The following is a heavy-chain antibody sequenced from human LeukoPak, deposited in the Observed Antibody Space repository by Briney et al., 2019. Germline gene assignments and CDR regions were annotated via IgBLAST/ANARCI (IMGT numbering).Heavy chain of an antibody. D-gene: IGHD3-10*01. Sequence: GESLKISCKGSGNSFTSYWIGWVRQMPGKGLEWMGIIYPGDSDTRYSPSFQGQVTISADKSTTTAYLQWSNLKASDTAMYYCARFIGPYGSGSVGYFDYWGQGTLVTVSS. J-gene: IGHJ4*02. V-gene: IGHV5-51*01. CDR3: ARFIGPYGSGSVGYFDY. CDR2: IYPGDSDT. CDR1: GNSFTSYW.